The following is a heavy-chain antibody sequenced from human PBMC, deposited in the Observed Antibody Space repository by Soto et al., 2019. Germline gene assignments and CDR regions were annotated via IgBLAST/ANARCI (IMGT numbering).Heavy chain of an antibody. CDR2: ISHTGTT. D-gene: IGHD4-17*01. V-gene: IGHV4-38-2*02. CDR1: GFPISSPYS. CDR3: ARVTMVIRDSDHFGVDV. Sequence: ASETLSLTCLVSGFPISSPYSWGWIRQPPGKGLEWIGSISHTGTTSYSPSLTSRVSISVDTSKNQVSLKLTSVTAADTAVYFCARVTMVIRDSDHFGVDVWGHGTTVTVS. J-gene: IGHJ6*02.